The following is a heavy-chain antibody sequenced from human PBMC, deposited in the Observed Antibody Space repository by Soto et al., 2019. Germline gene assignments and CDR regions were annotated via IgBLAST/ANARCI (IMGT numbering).Heavy chain of an antibody. D-gene: IGHD4-4*01. Sequence: SVKVSCKASGYTFTSYGISWVRQAPGQGLEWMGWISAYNGNTNYAQKLQGRVTMTTDTSTSTAYMELMSPRSDDTAVYYCARVLRRVLQLDYWGQGTLVTVSS. CDR1: GYTFTSYG. CDR3: ARVLRRVLQLDY. J-gene: IGHJ4*02. CDR2: ISAYNGNT. V-gene: IGHV1-18*01.